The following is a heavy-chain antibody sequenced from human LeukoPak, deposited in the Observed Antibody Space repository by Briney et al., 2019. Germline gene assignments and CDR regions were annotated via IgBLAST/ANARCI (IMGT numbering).Heavy chain of an antibody. V-gene: IGHV3-53*01. CDR1: GFTVSSNY. Sequence: GGSLSLSCAASGFTVSSNYMSWVRQAPGKGLEWVSSIYSGGGTYYADSVKGRFTISRDNSKNTLYLQMNSLRAEDTAVYYCVRGDGYSYSYRYFDNWGQGPLVPVSS. CDR2: IYSGGGT. J-gene: IGHJ4*02. D-gene: IGHD5-24*01. CDR3: VRGDGYSYSYRYFDN.